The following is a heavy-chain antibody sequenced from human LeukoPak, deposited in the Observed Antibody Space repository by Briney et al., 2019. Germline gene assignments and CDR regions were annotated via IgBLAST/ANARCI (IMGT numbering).Heavy chain of an antibody. V-gene: IGHV1-2*02. J-gene: IGHJ4*02. Sequence: ASVKVSCKASGYTFTGYYMHWVRQAPGQGLEWMGWINPNSGGTNYAQKFQGRVTMTRDTSISTAYMELSRLRSDDTAVYYCARSCSGGDCHQTYYFDYWGQGTLVTASS. CDR2: INPNSGGT. CDR1: GYTFTGYY. D-gene: IGHD2-21*02. CDR3: ARSCSGGDCHQTYYFDY.